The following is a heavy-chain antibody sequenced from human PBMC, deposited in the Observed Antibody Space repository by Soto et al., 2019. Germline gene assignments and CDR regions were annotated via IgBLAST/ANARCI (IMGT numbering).Heavy chain of an antibody. V-gene: IGHV3-15*01. CDR1: GFTFSNAW. Sequence: PGGSLRLSCAASGFTFSNAWLSWVRQAPGKGLEWVGHIKTTTDGGTTDYAAPVKGRFTISRDDSQNTPYLQMDSLNTEDTAVYFCTTEIPGYRYFDYWGQGTLVTVSS. CDR3: TTEIPGYRYFDY. CDR2: IKTTTDGGTT. J-gene: IGHJ4*02. D-gene: IGHD3-9*01.